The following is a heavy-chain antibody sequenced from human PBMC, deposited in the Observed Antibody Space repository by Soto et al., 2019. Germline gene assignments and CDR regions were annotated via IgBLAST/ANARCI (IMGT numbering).Heavy chain of an antibody. D-gene: IGHD2-15*01. J-gene: IGHJ6*02. CDR2: IMPIFRAP. Sequence: QVQLVQSGAEVKKPGSSVKVSCKASGGAFSDYAFSWVRQAPGQGLEWLGGIMPIFRAPDYAQKFQGRVTITADEFTRTAYMEMNSLRPEDTAVYSCASWLKGPDIGNYYYGMAVWGQGTTVTVS. V-gene: IGHV1-69*12. CDR3: ASWLKGPDIGNYYYGMAV. CDR1: GGAFSDYA.